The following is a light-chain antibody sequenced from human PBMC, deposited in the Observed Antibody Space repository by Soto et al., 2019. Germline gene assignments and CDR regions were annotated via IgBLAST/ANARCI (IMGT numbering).Light chain of an antibody. V-gene: IGLV2-8*01. CDR1: SSDVGAYKY. CDR2: EVS. Sequence: QSGLTQPPSASGSPGQSVTISCTGTSSDVGAYKYVSWYQQYPGKAPKLMIYEVSKRPSGVPDRFSGSKSGNTASLTVSGLQAEDEADYYCTSYVGSDIWVFGGGTKVTVL. J-gene: IGLJ3*02. CDR3: TSYVGSDIWV.